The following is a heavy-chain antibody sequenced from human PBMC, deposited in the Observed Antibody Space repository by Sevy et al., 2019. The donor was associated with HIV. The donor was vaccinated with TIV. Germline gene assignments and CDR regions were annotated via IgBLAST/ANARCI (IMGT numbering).Heavy chain of an antibody. Sequence: SENLSLTCSVSGGSISSTNYYWDWIRQPPGKGLEWIGSIYFSGSTYDNPSLKSRVTMSFDTSKNHFSLKLSSVTAADTAVYYCASHLHRDYVGYFDYWGQGTLVTVSS. J-gene: IGHJ4*02. CDR2: IYFSGST. CDR1: GGSISSTNYY. V-gene: IGHV4-39*02. CDR3: ASHLHRDYVGYFDY. D-gene: IGHD4-17*01.